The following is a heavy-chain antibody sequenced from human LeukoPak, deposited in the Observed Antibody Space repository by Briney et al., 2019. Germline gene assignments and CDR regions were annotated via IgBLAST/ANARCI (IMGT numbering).Heavy chain of an antibody. J-gene: IGHJ3*02. V-gene: IGHV3-23*01. D-gene: IGHD3-22*01. CDR3: AKVSDSSGYYYWHGFDI. CDR2: ISGSGGST. Sequence: GGSLRLSCAASGFTFSSYAMSWVRQAPGKGLEWVSAISGSGGSTYYADSVKGRFTISRDNSKNTLYLQMNSLRAEDTAVYYCAKVSDSSGYYYWHGFDIWGQGTMVTVSS. CDR1: GFTFSSYA.